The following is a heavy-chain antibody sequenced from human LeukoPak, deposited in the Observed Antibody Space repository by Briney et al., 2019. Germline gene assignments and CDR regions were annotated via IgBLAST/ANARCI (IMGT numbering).Heavy chain of an antibody. D-gene: IGHD5-18*01. J-gene: IGHJ3*02. V-gene: IGHV1-2*04. CDR2: INPNSGGT. CDR3: ARSGRVRTAMVSFYI. Sequence: GASVKVSCKASGYTFTGYYMHWVRQAPGQGLEWMGWINPNSGGTNYAQKFQGWVTMTRDKSNSTAYMELSRLRSEDTAVYYCARSGRVRTAMVSFYIWGQGTMVTVSS. CDR1: GYTFTGYY.